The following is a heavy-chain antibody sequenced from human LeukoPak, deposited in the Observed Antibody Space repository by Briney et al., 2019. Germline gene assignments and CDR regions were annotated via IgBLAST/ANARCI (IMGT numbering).Heavy chain of an antibody. CDR1: GGTFSSYA. Sequence: ASVKVSCKASGGTFSSYAISWVRQAPGQGLEWMGGIIPIFGTANYAQKSQGRVTITTDESTSTAYMELSSLRSEDTAVYYCARVHDSSGYCPYYFDYWGQGTLVTVSS. CDR3: ARVHDSSGYCPYYFDY. CDR2: IIPIFGTA. J-gene: IGHJ4*02. D-gene: IGHD3-22*01. V-gene: IGHV1-69*05.